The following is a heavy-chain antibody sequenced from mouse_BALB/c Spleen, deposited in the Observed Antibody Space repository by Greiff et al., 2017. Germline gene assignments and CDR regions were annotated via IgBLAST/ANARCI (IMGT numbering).Heavy chain of an antibody. Sequence: EVKLMESGAELVKPGASVKLSCTASGFNIKDTYMHWVKQRPEQGLEWIGRIDPANGNTKYDPKFQGKATITADTSSNTAYLQLSSLTSEDTAVYYCARYDYDYDVGELDYWGQGTTLTVSS. J-gene: IGHJ2*01. D-gene: IGHD2-4*01. CDR2: IDPANGNT. CDR1: GFNIKDTY. CDR3: ARYDYDYDVGELDY. V-gene: IGHV14-3*02.